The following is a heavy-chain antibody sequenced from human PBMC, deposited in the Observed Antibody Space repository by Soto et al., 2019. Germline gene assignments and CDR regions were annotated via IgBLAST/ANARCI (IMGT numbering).Heavy chain of an antibody. CDR1: VFVFNNYE. Sequence: VXLFCVASVFVFNNYEMNSVRQAPGKGLEWISYISNSGNTIYVADSMRGRFTISRDNAKNSLFLQMNSLRADDTAVYYCARDIDDRDYYYGLDVWGQGTTVTVSS. CDR2: ISNSGNTI. CDR3: ARDIDDRDYYYGLDV. J-gene: IGHJ6*02. D-gene: IGHD1-26*01. V-gene: IGHV3-48*03.